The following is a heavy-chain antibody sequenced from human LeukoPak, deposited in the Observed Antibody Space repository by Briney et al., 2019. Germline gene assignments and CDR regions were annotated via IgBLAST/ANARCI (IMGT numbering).Heavy chain of an antibody. V-gene: IGHV1-46*01. CDR3: ARGHRITMIVVVSEGWFDP. D-gene: IGHD3-22*01. Sequence: ASVKVSCKASGYTFTSYYMHWVRQAPGQGLEWMGIINPIGGSTSYAQKFQGRVTMTRDTSTSTVYMELSSLRSEDTAVYYCARGHRITMIVVVSEGWFDPWGQGTLVTVSS. J-gene: IGHJ5*02. CDR1: GYTFTSYY. CDR2: INPIGGST.